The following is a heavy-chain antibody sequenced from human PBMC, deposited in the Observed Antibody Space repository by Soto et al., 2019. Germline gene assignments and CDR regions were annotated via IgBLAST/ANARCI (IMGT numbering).Heavy chain of an antibody. CDR2: IRSKANSYAT. J-gene: IGHJ4*02. V-gene: IGHV3-73*01. Sequence: GGSLRLSCAASGFTFSGSAMHWVRQASGKGLEWVGRIRSKANSYATAYAASVKGRFTISRDDSKNTAYLQMNSLKTEDTAVYYCTTRRLIAVAGQPFDYWGQGTLVTVSS. CDR3: TTRRLIAVAGQPFDY. CDR1: GFTFSGSA. D-gene: IGHD6-19*01.